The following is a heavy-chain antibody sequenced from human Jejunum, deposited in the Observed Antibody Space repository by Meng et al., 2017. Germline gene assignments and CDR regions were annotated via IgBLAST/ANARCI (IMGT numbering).Heavy chain of an antibody. V-gene: IGHV3-74*01. CDR2: ISNDGSYT. D-gene: IGHD4-17*01. Sequence: VHVGESWGGLVQPGGSLRLSCAASGFTFSSYWMVWVRQAPGKGLLWVSRISNDGSYTDYADSVKGRFTISRDNAKNTVYLQINSLRVEDTAVYYCARAVSARYGEWDYWGQGTLVTVSS. J-gene: IGHJ4*02. CDR3: ARAVSARYGEWDY. CDR1: GFTFSSYW.